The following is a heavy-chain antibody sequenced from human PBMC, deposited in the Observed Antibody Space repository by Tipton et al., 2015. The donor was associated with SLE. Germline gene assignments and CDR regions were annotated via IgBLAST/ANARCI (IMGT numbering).Heavy chain of an antibody. CDR3: ARFGSSLSEQVPTYYYFYYYMDV. J-gene: IGHJ6*03. V-gene: IGHV3-23*03. D-gene: IGHD2-15*01. CDR2: IYSGGTT. Sequence: SLRLSCAASGFPFNAYGMNWVRQAPGKGLEWVSIIYSGGTTYYADSVKGRFTVSRDNSRNTLSLQMNSLRAEDTAVYYCARFGSSLSEQVPTYYYFYYYMDVCGQGTAVTVSS. CDR1: GFPFNAYG.